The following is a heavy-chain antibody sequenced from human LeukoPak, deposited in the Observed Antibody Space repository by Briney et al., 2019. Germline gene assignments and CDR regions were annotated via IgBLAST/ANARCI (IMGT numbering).Heavy chain of an antibody. D-gene: IGHD3-22*01. Sequence: SVKVSCKASGGTFSSYAISWVRQAPGQGLEWMGGIIPIFGTANYAQKFQGRVTITADESTSTAYMELSSLRSEDTAVYYCASRPRSDYYDSSGYFDYWGQGTLVTVSS. CDR1: GGTFSSYA. CDR3: ASRPRSDYYDSSGYFDY. V-gene: IGHV1-69*13. J-gene: IGHJ4*02. CDR2: IIPIFGTA.